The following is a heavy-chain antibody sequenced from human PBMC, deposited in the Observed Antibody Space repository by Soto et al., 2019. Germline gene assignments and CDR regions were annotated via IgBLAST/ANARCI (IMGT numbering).Heavy chain of an antibody. CDR1: GGSISSGGYS. V-gene: IGHV4-30-2*01. CDR2: IYHSGST. CDR3: ARGGHGGYSYGRFDY. J-gene: IGHJ4*02. Sequence: QLQLQESGSGLVKPSQTLSLTCAVSGGSISSGGYSWSWIRQPPGKGLEWIGYIYHSGSTYYNPSLKSRVTISVDRSKNQFSLKLSSVTAADTAVYYCARGGHGGYSYGRFDYWGQGTLVTVSS. D-gene: IGHD5-18*01.